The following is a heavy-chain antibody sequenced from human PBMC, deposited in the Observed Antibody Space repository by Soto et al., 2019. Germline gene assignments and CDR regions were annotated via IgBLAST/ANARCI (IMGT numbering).Heavy chain of an antibody. Sequence: ASVKVSCKASGYTFTSYGISWVRQAPGQGLEWMGWISAYNGNTDYAQKLQGRVAMTTDTSTSTAYMELRSLRSDDTAVYYCARDFSGWYFDPWGQGTLVTVSS. CDR2: ISAYNGNT. J-gene: IGHJ5*02. CDR1: GYTFTSYG. V-gene: IGHV1-18*04. D-gene: IGHD6-19*01. CDR3: ARDFSGWYFDP.